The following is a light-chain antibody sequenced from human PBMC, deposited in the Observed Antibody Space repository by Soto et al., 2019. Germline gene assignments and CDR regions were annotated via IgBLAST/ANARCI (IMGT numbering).Light chain of an antibody. Sequence: QSVLTQPPSVSGAPGQRVTISCTGSSSNIGAGYDVHWYQHLPGTAPKLLIYGNSNRPSGVPDRFSGSKSGTSASLVITGLQAEDEADFYCQSYDSSLSGWVFGGGTKLTVL. J-gene: IGLJ3*02. CDR3: QSYDSSLSGWV. V-gene: IGLV1-40*01. CDR2: GNS. CDR1: SSNIGAGYD.